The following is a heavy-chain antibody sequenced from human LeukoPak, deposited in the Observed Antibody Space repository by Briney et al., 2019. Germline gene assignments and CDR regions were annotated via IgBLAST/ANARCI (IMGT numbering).Heavy chain of an antibody. CDR2: IYHSGST. V-gene: IGHV4-4*02. Sequence: GSLRLSCAASGFTVSSNYMSWVRLPPGKGLEWIGEIYHSGSTNYNPSLKSRVTISVDKSKNQFSLKLSSVTAADTAVYYCARQIAVAGYFDYWGQGTLVTVSS. J-gene: IGHJ4*02. D-gene: IGHD6-19*01. CDR1: GFTVSSNY. CDR3: ARQIAVAGYFDY.